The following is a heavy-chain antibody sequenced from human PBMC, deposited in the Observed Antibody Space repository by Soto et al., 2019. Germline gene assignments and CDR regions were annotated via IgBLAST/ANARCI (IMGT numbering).Heavy chain of an antibody. D-gene: IGHD6-13*01. CDR1: GGSSRNSSYY. V-gene: IGHV4-39*01. Sequence: FVTMSLTCRVAGGSSRNSSYYWVGISQPPGNWLEWIGSIYYSGSTYYNPSLKSRVTISVDTSKNQFSLKLSSVTAADTAVYYCARHQVLPLAAAGMSSLNWFDPWGQGTLVTSP. CDR3: ARHQVLPLAAAGMSSLNWFDP. CDR2: IYYSGST. J-gene: IGHJ5*02.